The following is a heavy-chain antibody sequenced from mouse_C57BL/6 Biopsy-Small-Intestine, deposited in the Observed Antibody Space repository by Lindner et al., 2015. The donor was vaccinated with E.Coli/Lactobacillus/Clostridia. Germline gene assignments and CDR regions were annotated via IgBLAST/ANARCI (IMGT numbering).Heavy chain of an antibody. V-gene: IGHV5-6*01. D-gene: IGHD4-1*01. CDR1: GFTFSSYG. Sequence: VQLQESGGDLVKPGGSLKLSCAASGFTFSSYGMSWVRQTPDKRLEWVATISSGGSYTYYPDSVKGRFTISRDNAKNTLYLQMSSLKSEDTAMYYCASEESDWDHYAMDYWGQGTSVTVSS. CDR3: ASEESDWDHYAMDY. J-gene: IGHJ4*01. CDR2: ISSGGSYT.